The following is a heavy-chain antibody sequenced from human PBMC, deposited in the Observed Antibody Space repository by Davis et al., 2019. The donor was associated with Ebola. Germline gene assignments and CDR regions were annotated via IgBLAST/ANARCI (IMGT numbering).Heavy chain of an antibody. Sequence: GGSLRLSCATSGFMFGDHYMSWVRQAPGRGLEWIAYITSTGQTKYYADSVKGRFTISRDNAKNSLYLQMNSLRAEDTAVYYCARDASGYSSRGYYYYGMDVWGQGTTVTVSS. V-gene: IGHV3-11*04. D-gene: IGHD6-13*01. CDR3: ARDASGYSSRGYYYYGMDV. CDR2: ITSTGQTK. J-gene: IGHJ6*02. CDR1: GFMFGDHY.